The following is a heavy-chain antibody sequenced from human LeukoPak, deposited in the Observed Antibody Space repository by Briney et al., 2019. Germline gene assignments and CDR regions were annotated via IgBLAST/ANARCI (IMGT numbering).Heavy chain of an antibody. D-gene: IGHD4-17*01. CDR1: GFTFSDYY. V-gene: IGHV3-11*01. CDR2: ISSSGSTI. Sequence: PGRSLRLSCAASGFTFSDYYMSWIRQAPGKGLEWVSYISSSGSTIYYADSVKGRFTISRDNAKNSLYLQMNSLRAEDTAVYYCARARDYGDQYYFDYWGQGTLVTVSS. J-gene: IGHJ4*02. CDR3: ARARDYGDQYYFDY.